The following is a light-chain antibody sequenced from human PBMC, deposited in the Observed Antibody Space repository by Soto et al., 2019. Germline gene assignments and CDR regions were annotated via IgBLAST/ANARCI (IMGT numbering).Light chain of an antibody. CDR3: SSYAGSNNLV. J-gene: IGLJ2*01. CDR1: SSDDGGYNY. V-gene: IGLV2-8*01. Sequence: QSALTQTPSASGSPGQSVTISCTGTSSDDGGYNYVSWYQQHPGKAPKLMIYEVSKRPSGVPDRFSGSKSGNTASLTVSGLQAEDEADYYCSSYAGSNNLVFGGGTQLTVL. CDR2: EVS.